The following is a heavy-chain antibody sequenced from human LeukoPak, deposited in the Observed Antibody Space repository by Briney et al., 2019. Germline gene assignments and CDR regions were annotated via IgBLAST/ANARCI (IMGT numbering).Heavy chain of an antibody. J-gene: IGHJ4*02. CDR2: ISYDGSNK. V-gene: IGHV3-30*18. CDR3: AKAPGSYGFLDPIASDY. CDR1: GFTFSSYG. D-gene: IGHD1-26*01. Sequence: GRSLRLSCAASGFTFSSYGMHWVRQAPGKGLEWVAVISYDGSNKYYADSVKGRFPISRDNSKNTLYLQMNSLRAEDTAVYYCAKAPGSYGFLDPIASDYWGQGTLVTVSS.